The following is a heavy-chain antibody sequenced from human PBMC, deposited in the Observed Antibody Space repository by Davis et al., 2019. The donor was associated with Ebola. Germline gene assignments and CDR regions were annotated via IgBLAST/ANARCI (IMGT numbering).Heavy chain of an antibody. V-gene: IGHV3-30*18. CDR2: ISYDGSDK. CDR1: GFTFSSYG. Sequence: GESLKISCAASGFTFSSYGMHWVRQAPGKGLELVSVISYDGSDKYYADSVKGRFSISRDDSKNTLFLQMSSLRADDTAVYHCAKGTNRIAVAGMGQNNWGHGTLVTVSS. J-gene: IGHJ4*01. CDR3: AKGTNRIAVAGMGQNN. D-gene: IGHD6-19*01.